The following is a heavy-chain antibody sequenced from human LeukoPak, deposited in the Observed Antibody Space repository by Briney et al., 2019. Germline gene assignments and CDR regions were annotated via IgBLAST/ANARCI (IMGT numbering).Heavy chain of an antibody. J-gene: IGHJ4*02. CDR2: IRYDGSKK. CDR3: ARKGYRSFDY. Sequence: GGSLRLSCATSGFTFSNYGMHWVRQAPGKGLEWVAFIRYDGSKKYYADSVKGRFTISRDNSKNTLYLQMNSLRAEDTAVYYCARKGYRSFDYWGQGTLVTVSS. CDR1: GFTFSNYG. D-gene: IGHD5-18*01. V-gene: IGHV3-30*02.